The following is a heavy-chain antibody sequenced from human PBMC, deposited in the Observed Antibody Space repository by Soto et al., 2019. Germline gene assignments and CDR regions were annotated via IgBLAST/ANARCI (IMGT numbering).Heavy chain of an antibody. Sequence: GGSLRLSCAASGFTFSSYGMHWVRQAPGKGLEWVAVIWYDGSNKYYADSVKGRFTISRDNSKNTLYLQMNSLRAEDTAVYYCARERIAVAAKSYYYYYGMDVWGQGTTVTVSS. J-gene: IGHJ6*02. CDR1: GFTFSSYG. D-gene: IGHD6-19*01. CDR2: IWYDGSNK. V-gene: IGHV3-33*01. CDR3: ARERIAVAAKSYYYYYGMDV.